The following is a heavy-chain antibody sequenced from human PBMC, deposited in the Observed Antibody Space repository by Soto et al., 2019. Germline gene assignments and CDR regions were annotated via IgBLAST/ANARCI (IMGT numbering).Heavy chain of an antibody. Sequence: PGGSLRLSCAASGFTVTSNYMSWVRQTPGKGLEWVSLIYSGGAIVYADSVMGRFTVSRDNSRNTMFLQMNSLRAGDTGVYFCARDFGSDATGYYGMDVWGQGTTVTVSS. D-gene: IGHD3-10*01. J-gene: IGHJ6*02. V-gene: IGHV3-66*01. CDR2: IYSGGAI. CDR3: ARDFGSDATGYYGMDV. CDR1: GFTVTSNY.